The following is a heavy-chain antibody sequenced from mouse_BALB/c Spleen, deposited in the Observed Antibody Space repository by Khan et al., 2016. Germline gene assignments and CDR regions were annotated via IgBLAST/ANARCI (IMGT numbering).Heavy chain of an antibody. Sequence: VQLQQPGPELVKPGASVKVSCKATGYAFTSYNMYWVKQSHGKSLEWIGYIDPYNGGTSYSQKFKGKATLTVDKSSSTAYMHLNSLTSEDSAVYYCAIEGITTVVAKGLDYWGQGTTLTVSS. CDR1: GYAFTSYN. D-gene: IGHD1-1*01. J-gene: IGHJ2*01. CDR3: AIEGITTVVAKGLDY. V-gene: IGHV1S135*01. CDR2: IDPYNGGT.